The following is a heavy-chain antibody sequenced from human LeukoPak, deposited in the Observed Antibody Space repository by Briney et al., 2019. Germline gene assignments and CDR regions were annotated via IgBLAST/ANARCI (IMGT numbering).Heavy chain of an antibody. CDR2: MNPNSGNT. CDR1: GYTFTSYD. J-gene: IGHJ4*02. V-gene: IGHV1-8*01. CDR3: ARDMGELSYNPFDY. D-gene: IGHD3-16*02. Sequence: ASVKVSCKASGYTFTSYDINWVRQATGQGLEWMGWMNPNSGNTGYAQKFQGRVTMTRNTSISTAYMELSSLRSEDTAVYYCARDMGELSYNPFDYWGQGTLVTVSS.